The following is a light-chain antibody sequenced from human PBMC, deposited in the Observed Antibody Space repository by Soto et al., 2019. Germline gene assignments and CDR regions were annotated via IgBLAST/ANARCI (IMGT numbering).Light chain of an antibody. CDR1: QSVSSSY. J-gene: IGKJ1*01. CDR3: QQYATSPLT. CDR2: GAS. Sequence: EIVLTQSPGTLSLSPGERATLSCRASQSVSSSYLAWYQQKPGQAPRLLIYGASIRATGIPDRFSASGSGTEFTLTISRLEPEDVAVYYCQQYATSPLTFGHGTKVDIK. V-gene: IGKV3-20*01.